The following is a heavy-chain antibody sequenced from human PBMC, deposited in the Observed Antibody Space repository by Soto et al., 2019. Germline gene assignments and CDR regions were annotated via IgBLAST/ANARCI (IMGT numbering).Heavy chain of an antibody. J-gene: IGHJ4*02. CDR2: IYYTGNT. V-gene: IGHV4-59*01. CDR3: ATYYDILTGYYGLWN. D-gene: IGHD3-9*01. Sequence: QVQLQESGPGLVKPSETLSLTCTVSGGSISSYYWTWIRQPPGKRLEWIGYIYYTGNTNYTPSLKSRVTISIDTSKNQFSLKLGSVTAADTAVYYCATYYDILTGYYGLWNWGQGTLVTVSS. CDR1: GGSISSYY.